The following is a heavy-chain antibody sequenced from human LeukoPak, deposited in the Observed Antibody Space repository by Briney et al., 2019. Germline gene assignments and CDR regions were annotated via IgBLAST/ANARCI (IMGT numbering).Heavy chain of an antibody. D-gene: IGHD3-10*01. CDR1: GGSISSYY. J-gene: IGHJ6*03. V-gene: IGHV4-59*12. CDR2: IYYSGST. Sequence: SETLSLTCTVSGGSISSYYWSWIRQPPGKGLEWIGYIYYSGSTNYNPSLKSRVTISVDTSKNQFSLKLSSVTAADTAVYYCARRITMVRGVIIKRDYYYMDVWGKGTTVTISS. CDR3: ARRITMVRGVIIKRDYYYMDV.